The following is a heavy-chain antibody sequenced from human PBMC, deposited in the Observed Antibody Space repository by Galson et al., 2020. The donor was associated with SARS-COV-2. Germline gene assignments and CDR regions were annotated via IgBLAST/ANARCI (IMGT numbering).Heavy chain of an antibody. D-gene: IGHD2-2*02. CDR2: IGINTSTI. J-gene: IGHJ5*02. V-gene: IGHV3-48*02. CDR3: ARDGDHCSSTSFYRNWFDP. CDR1: GFTFSTYS. Sequence: GESLKISCAASGFTFSTYSMNWVRQAPGKGLEWVSYIGINTSTIYYADSVKGRFTISRDNAKYSLYLQMNSLRDEDTAVYYCARDGDHCSSTSFYRNWFDPWGQGTLVTVSS.